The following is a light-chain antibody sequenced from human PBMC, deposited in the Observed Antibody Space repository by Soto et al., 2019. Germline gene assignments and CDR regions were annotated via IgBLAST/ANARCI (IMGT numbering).Light chain of an antibody. CDR2: VAS. CDR3: QQYNIWPLT. J-gene: IGKJ4*01. V-gene: IGKV3-15*01. Sequence: EIVLTQSPATASVCPGERATLSWRAGHSVSSNLSWYTQKPGQTPQLLIYVASTRETGIPARFSGSGSGTEFTLTISSLQPEDFAVYYCQQYNIWPLTFGGGTKVEIK. CDR1: HSVSSN.